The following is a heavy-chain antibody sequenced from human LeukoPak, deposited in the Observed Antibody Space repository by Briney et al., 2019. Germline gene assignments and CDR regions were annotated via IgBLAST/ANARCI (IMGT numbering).Heavy chain of an antibody. CDR2: INRNGSST. V-gene: IGHV3-20*04. CDR1: GFTFDDYG. J-gene: IGHJ5*02. Sequence: PGGSLRLSCAVSGFTFDDYGMSWVRQAPGKGLEWVSGINRNGSSTGYADSVKGRFTIYRDNAKNSLYLKMSSLRAEDTALYYCARDPPDSWNFEYNWFDPWGQEPWSPSPQ. CDR3: ARDPPDSWNFEYNWFDP. D-gene: IGHD1-7*01.